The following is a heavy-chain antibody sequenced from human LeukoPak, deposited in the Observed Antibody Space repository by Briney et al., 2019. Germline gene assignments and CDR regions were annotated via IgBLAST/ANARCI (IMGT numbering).Heavy chain of an antibody. Sequence: SGPTLVKPTQTLTLTCTFSGFSLSTSGVGVGWIRQPPGKALEWLALIYWNDDKRLSPSLKSRLTITQDTSKNQVVLTMTNMDPVDTATYYCAQRGQRWYLGGWGQGTLVTVSS. D-gene: IGHD4-23*01. CDR1: GFSLSTSGVG. CDR2: IYWNDDK. CDR3: AQRGQRWYLGG. V-gene: IGHV2-5*01. J-gene: IGHJ4*02.